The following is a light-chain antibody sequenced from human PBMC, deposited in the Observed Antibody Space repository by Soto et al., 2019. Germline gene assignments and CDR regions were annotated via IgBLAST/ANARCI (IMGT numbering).Light chain of an antibody. CDR2: GAS. CDR1: QFVRSN. CDR3: HQYNTWPLT. J-gene: IGKJ4*01. V-gene: IGKV3-15*01. Sequence: EIVMTQSPATLSVSPGARVPLSCRASQFVRSNSAWYQQKPGQAPRLLIYGASLRATGIPARFSGSGYGTEFTLTISSLQSEDFAVYYCHQYNTWPLTFGGGTKV.